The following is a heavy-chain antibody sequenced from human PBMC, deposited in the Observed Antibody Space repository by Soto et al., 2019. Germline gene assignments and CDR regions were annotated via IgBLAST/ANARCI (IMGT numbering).Heavy chain of an antibody. D-gene: IGHD3-16*01. CDR2: IYYSGST. J-gene: IGHJ3*01. CDR1: GGSFSSYY. V-gene: IGHV4-59*08. CDR3: ARRWGDAFDF. Sequence: PXXTLSLPFAVYGGSFSSYYWSWIRQPPGKGLEWIGYIYYSGSTNYNPSLKSRVTISVDTSKNQFSLKLSSVTAADTAVYYCARRWGDAFDFWGQGTMVTVSS.